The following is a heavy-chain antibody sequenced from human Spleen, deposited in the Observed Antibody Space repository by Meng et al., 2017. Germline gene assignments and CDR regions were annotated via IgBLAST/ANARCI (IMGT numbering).Heavy chain of an antibody. CDR2: INHSGST. J-gene: IGHJ6*02. V-gene: IGHV4-61*01. D-gene: IGHD3-3*01. Sequence: SETLSLTCTVSGGSVSSGSYYWSWIRQPPGKGLEWIGEINHSGSTNYNPSLKSRVTISVDTSKNQFALKLSTVTAADTAVYYCARVGRNDFWSGFPYYYYYGMDVWGQGTTVTVSS. CDR1: GGSVSSGSYY. CDR3: ARVGRNDFWSGFPYYYYYGMDV.